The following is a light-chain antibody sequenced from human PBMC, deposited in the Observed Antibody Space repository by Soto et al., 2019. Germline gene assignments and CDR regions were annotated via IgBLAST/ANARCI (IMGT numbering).Light chain of an antibody. CDR3: SSYTTRNTLV. CDR2: DVT. J-gene: IGLJ1*01. CDR1: SSDVGAYDF. V-gene: IGLV2-14*01. Sequence: QSALTQPASVSGSPGQSITISCTGTSSDVGAYDFVSWYQHYPGKAPKLVTFDVTHRPPGISDRFSGSKSANTASLTISGLQAEDEAFYYCSSYTTRNTLVFGGGTKVTVL.